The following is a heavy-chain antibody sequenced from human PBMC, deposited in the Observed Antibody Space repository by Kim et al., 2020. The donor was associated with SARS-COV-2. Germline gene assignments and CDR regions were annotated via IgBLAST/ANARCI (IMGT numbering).Heavy chain of an antibody. CDR1: GYSFTSYW. D-gene: IGHD3-22*01. CDR3: ARRYYYDSSGYYYWFDP. J-gene: IGHJ5*02. CDR2: IDPSDSYT. Sequence: GESLKISCKGSGYSFTSYWISWVRQMPGKGLEWMGRIDPSDSYTNYSPSFQGHVTISADKSISTAYLQWSSLKASDTAMYYCARRYYYDSSGYYYWFDPWGQGTLVTVSS. V-gene: IGHV5-10-1*01.